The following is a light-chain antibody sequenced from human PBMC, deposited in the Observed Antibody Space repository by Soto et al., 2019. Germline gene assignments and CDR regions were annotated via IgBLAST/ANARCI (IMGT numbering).Light chain of an antibody. Sequence: DIQMTQSPSSLSASVGDRVTITCQASQDISNYLNWYQQKPGKAPKLLIYDASNLETGVPSRFSGSGSGTDFTFTISSLQPEDIATYYCQQYDNRPPMYTFGQGTKLEIQ. CDR2: DAS. V-gene: IGKV1-33*01. J-gene: IGKJ2*01. CDR1: QDISNY. CDR3: QQYDNRPPMYT.